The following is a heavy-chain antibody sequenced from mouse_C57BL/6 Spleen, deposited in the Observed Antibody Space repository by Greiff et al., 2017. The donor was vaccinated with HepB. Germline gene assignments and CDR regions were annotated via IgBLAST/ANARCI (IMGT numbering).Heavy chain of an antibody. Sequence: EVQLQQSGPGLVKPSQSLSLTCSVTGYSITSGYYWNWIRQFPGNKLEWMGYISYDGSNNYNPSLKNRISITRDTSKNQFFLKLNSVTTEDTATYYCARGDYSNRGFAYWGQGTLVTVSA. J-gene: IGHJ3*01. CDR1: GYSITSGYY. CDR2: ISYDGSN. CDR3: ARGDYSNRGFAY. D-gene: IGHD2-5*01. V-gene: IGHV3-6*01.